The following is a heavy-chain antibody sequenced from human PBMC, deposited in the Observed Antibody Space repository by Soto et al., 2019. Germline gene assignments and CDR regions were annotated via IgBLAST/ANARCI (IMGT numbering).Heavy chain of an antibody. CDR1: GFTFSDYY. D-gene: IGHD3-22*01. CDR3: ARDYYYYDSSVRGGSWDY. CDR2: ISSSSSYT. Sequence: GGSLRLSCAASGFTFSDYYMSWIRQAPGKGLEWVSYISSSSSYTNYADSVKGRFTISRDNAKNSLYLQMNSLRAEDTAVYYCARDYYYYDSSVRGGSWDYWGQGTLVTVSS. V-gene: IGHV3-11*05. J-gene: IGHJ4*02.